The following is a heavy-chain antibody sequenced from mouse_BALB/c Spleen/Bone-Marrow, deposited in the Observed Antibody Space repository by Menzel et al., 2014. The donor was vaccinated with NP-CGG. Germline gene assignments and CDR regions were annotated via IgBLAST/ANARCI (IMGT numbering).Heavy chain of an antibody. J-gene: IGHJ1*01. CDR3: ATMITDWYFDV. CDR2: IDPANGNT. Sequence: EVQLQQSGAELVKPGASVKLSCTASGFNIKDTYMHWVKQRPEQGLEWIGRIDPANGNTKYDPKFQSKATITADTSSNTAYLQLSSLTSEDTAVYYCATMITDWYFDVWGAGTTVPVSS. CDR1: GFNIKDTY. D-gene: IGHD2-4*01. V-gene: IGHV14-3*02.